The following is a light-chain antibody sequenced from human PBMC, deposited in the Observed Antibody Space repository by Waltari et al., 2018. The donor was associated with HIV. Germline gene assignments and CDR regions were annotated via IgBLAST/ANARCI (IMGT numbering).Light chain of an antibody. V-gene: IGKV3-15*01. CDR1: QNVFSD. CDR3: QQYKTLPLT. Sequence: ETVMTQSPGTLSVSPGGRATLSCRASQNVFSDLAWYHQKPGQPPRLLIFGASKRATGVPARFSGSGSGTEFTLTITSLQTEDYGLYHCQQYKTLPLTFGQGTRVEIK. CDR2: GAS. J-gene: IGKJ1*01.